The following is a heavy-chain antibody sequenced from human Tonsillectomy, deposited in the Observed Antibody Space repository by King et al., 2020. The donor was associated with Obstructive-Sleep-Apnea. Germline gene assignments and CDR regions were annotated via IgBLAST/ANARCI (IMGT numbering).Heavy chain of an antibody. J-gene: IGHJ6*02. V-gene: IGHV6-1*01. D-gene: IGHD1-1*01. CDR1: GDSVSSNSAT. CDR2: TYYRSKWYY. CDR3: ARDSTAGILMTYYYYGLDV. Sequence: VQLQQSGPGLVKPSQTLSLTCAISGDSVSSNSATWNWIRQSPSRGLEWLGRTYYRSKWYYDYTLSVKSRITINPDTSKNQFSLQLNSVTPEATAIYYCARDSTAGILMTYYYYGLDVWGQGTTVTVSS.